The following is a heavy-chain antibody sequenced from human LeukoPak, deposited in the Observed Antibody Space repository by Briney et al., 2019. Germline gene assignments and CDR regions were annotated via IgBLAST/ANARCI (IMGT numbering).Heavy chain of an antibody. V-gene: IGHV3-23*01. Sequence: GGSLRLSCAASGFTFDNYAMSWVRQAPGKGLEWVSTITDVGVTTYYADSVKGRFTISRGNSKSMLYLQMNSLRDDDTAVYYCATGDCGGDCFSSYFDYWGQGTLVTVSS. CDR3: ATGDCGGDCFSSYFDY. J-gene: IGHJ4*02. CDR1: GFTFDNYA. D-gene: IGHD2-21*02. CDR2: ITDVGVTT.